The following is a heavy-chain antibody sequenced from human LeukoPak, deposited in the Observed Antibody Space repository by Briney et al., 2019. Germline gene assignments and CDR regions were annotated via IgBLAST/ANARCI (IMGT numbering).Heavy chain of an antibody. J-gene: IGHJ4*02. D-gene: IGHD2-2*01. CDR3: ARWRGYCSSTSCYGPYYFDY. CDR2: IIPIFGTA. Sequence: SVKVSCKASGGTFSSYAISWVRQAPGQGLEWMGRIIPIFGTANYAQKFQGRVTITTDESTSTAYMELSSLRSEDTAVYYCARWRGYCSSTSCYGPYYFDYWGQGTLVTVSS. V-gene: IGHV1-69*05. CDR1: GGTFSSYA.